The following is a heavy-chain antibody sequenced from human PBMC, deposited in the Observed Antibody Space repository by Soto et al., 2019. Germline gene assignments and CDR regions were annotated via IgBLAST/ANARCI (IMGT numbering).Heavy chain of an antibody. Sequence: ASVKVSCKASGYTFTGYYMHWVRQAPGQGLEWMGWINPNSGGTNYAQKFQGWVTMTRDTSISTAYMELSRLRSDDTAVYYCARGAYSSSSYYYYYYMDVWGKGITVTVSS. CDR1: GYTFTGYY. CDR2: INPNSGGT. V-gene: IGHV1-2*04. D-gene: IGHD6-6*01. J-gene: IGHJ6*03. CDR3: ARGAYSSSSYYYYYYMDV.